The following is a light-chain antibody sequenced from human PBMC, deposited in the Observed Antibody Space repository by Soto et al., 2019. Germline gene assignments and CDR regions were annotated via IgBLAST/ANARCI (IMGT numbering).Light chain of an antibody. J-gene: IGKJ4*01. V-gene: IGKV1-27*01. CDR1: QGIAPY. CDR2: ATS. Sequence: DVQMTQSPSSLSAFVGDRVTITCRASQGIAPYLAWVQQKPGKVPKLLIYATSTLQSGVPSRFSGSGSGTDFTLTINSLQPEDVGTYYCHKYNSAPLTFGGGTKVEIK. CDR3: HKYNSAPLT.